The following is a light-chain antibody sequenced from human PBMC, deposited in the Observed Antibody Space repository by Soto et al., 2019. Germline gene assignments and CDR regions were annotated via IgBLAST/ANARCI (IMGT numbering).Light chain of an antibody. CDR1: QSVSSSY. CDR2: GAS. Sequence: LLLTQSPATLSLSPVDRATLSCRASQSVSSSYLAWYQQKPGQAPRLLIYGASSRATGIPARFSGSGSGTDFTLTISRLEPEDFAVYYCQQYGSSPRTFGQGTKVDIK. CDR3: QQYGSSPRT. J-gene: IGKJ1*01. V-gene: IGKV3-20*01.